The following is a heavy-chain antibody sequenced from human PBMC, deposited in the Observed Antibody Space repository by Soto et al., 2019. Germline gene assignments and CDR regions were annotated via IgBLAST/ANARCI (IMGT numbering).Heavy chain of an antibody. D-gene: IGHD5-12*01. CDR2: IYYSGST. Sequence: KTSETLSLTCTVSGGSIISYYWIFIRHPPVKGLEWIVYIYYSGSTNYNPSLKSRVTISVDTSKNQFSLKLSSVTAADTAVYYCARDRLIDGYNYHDYWGQGTLVTVSS. V-gene: IGHV4-59*01. J-gene: IGHJ4*02. CDR3: ARDRLIDGYNYHDY. CDR1: GGSIISYY.